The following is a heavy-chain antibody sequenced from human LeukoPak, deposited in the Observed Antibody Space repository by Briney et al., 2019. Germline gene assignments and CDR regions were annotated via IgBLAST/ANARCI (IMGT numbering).Heavy chain of an antibody. CDR3: ARESVGYRQGGFDY. V-gene: IGHV4-59*01. Sequence: PSETLSLTRTVSGGSISSYYWSWIRQPPGKGLEWIGYIYYSGSTNYNPSLKSRVTISVDTSKNQFSLKLSSVTAADTAVYYCARESVGYRQGGFDYWGQGTLVTVSS. J-gene: IGHJ4*02. D-gene: IGHD5-24*01. CDR2: IYYSGST. CDR1: GGSISSYY.